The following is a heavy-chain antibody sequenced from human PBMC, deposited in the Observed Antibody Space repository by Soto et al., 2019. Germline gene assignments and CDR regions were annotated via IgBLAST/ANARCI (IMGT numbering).Heavy chain of an antibody. J-gene: IGHJ4*02. CDR3: AKDRYYDSSGGDLFDY. V-gene: IGHV3-30*18. D-gene: IGHD3-22*01. Sequence: GGSLRLSCAASGFTFSSYGMHWVRQAPGKGLEWVAVISYDGSNKYYADSVKGRFTISRDNSKNTLYLQMNSLRAEDTAVYYCAKDRYYDSSGGDLFDYWGQGTLVTVSS. CDR2: ISYDGSNK. CDR1: GFTFSSYG.